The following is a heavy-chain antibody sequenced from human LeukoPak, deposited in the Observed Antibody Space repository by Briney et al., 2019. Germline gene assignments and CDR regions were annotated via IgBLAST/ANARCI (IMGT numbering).Heavy chain of an antibody. J-gene: IGHJ6*03. CDR3: ARHHRRRGYDVWSGYQEPHYYYYYMDV. CDR1: GCTFSNYA. CDR2: IIPIFGTA. V-gene: IGHV1-69*06. D-gene: IGHD3-3*01. Sequence: GSSVKVSCKASGCTFSNYAISWVRQAPAQGLEWMGGIIPIFGTANYSQKFRVRVTFTADRYTRTTYLDLSSLRSDDTAVYYCARHHRRRGYDVWSGYQEPHYYYYYMDVWGKGTTVTVSS.